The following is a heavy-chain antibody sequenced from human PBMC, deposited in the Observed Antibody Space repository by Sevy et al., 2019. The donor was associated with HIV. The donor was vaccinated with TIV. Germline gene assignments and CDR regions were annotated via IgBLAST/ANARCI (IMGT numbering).Heavy chain of an antibody. D-gene: IGHD3-22*01. V-gene: IGHV3-66*01. Sequence: GGSLRLSCAASGLSVSDNYMSWVRQAPGKGLEWVSTIYSGGSTFYADSVKGRFTISRDNSKNTLYLQMNSLRAEDTAVYYCARDRYYDASGYYYYYYGLDVWGQGTTVTVSS. CDR2: IYSGGST. CDR3: ARDRYYDASGYYYYYYGLDV. CDR1: GLSVSDNY. J-gene: IGHJ6*02.